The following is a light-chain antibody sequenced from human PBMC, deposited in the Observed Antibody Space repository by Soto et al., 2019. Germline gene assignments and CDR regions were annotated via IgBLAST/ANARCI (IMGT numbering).Light chain of an antibody. CDR3: QERFNWSPKYT. Sequence: EIGLTQSPATLSLSPGERATLSCRASQSVSSYLAWYQQKPGQAPRLLIYDASNRATGIPARFSGSGSAINFTLTIRSLEPEDFAGYYGQERFNWSPKYTFGQGTKLEIK. V-gene: IGKV3-11*01. J-gene: IGKJ2*01. CDR1: QSVSSY. CDR2: DAS.